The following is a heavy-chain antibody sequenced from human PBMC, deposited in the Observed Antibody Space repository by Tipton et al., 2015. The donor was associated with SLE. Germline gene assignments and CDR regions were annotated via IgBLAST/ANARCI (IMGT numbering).Heavy chain of an antibody. CDR3: ARDPLGGVEDY. Sequence: TLSLTCTVSGGSINNYYWSWIRQPPGKGLEWIGYIYYSGSTNYNPPLKSRVTISVDTSKNQFSLKLSSVTAADTAVYYCARDPLGGVEDYWGQGTLVTVSS. J-gene: IGHJ4*02. CDR1: GGSINNYY. D-gene: IGHD2-15*01. V-gene: IGHV4-59*01. CDR2: IYYSGST.